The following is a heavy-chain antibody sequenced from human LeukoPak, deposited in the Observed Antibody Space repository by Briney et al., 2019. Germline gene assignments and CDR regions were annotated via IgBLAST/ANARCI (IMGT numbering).Heavy chain of an antibody. CDR1: GFTFDDYG. CDR3: ARNVEHYDSSGYYY. Sequence: GGSLRLSCAASGFTFDDYGTSWVRQAPGKGLEWVSGINWNGGSTGYADSVKGRFTISRDNAKNSLYLQMNSLRAEDTALYYCARNVEHYDSSGYYYWGQGTLVTVSS. CDR2: INWNGGST. J-gene: IGHJ4*02. V-gene: IGHV3-20*04. D-gene: IGHD3-22*01.